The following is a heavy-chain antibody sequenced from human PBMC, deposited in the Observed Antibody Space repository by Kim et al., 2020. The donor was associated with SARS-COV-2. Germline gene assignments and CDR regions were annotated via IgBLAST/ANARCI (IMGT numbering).Heavy chain of an antibody. D-gene: IGHD3-22*01. CDR3: ARVQQDSSGYSTSFDI. CDR2: IYYSGST. J-gene: IGHJ3*02. CDR1: GGSISSYY. V-gene: IGHV4-59*01. Sequence: SETLSLTCTVSGGSISSYYWSWIRQPPGKGLEWIGYIYYSGSTNYNPSLKSRVTISVDTSKNQFSLKLSSVTAADTAVYYCARVQQDSSGYSTSFDIWGQGTMVTVSS.